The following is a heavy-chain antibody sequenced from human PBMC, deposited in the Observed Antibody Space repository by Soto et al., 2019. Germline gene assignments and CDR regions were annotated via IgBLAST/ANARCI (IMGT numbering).Heavy chain of an antibody. CDR3: ARDKGPDTAMARFDY. J-gene: IGHJ4*02. V-gene: IGHV3-30-3*01. D-gene: IGHD5-18*01. Sequence: QVQLVESGGGVVQPGRSLRLSCAASGFTFSSYAMHWVHQAPGKGLEWVAVISYDGCNKYYADSVKGRFTISRDNSKNTLYLQMNSLRAEDTAVYYCARDKGPDTAMARFDYWGQGTLVTVSS. CDR1: GFTFSSYA. CDR2: ISYDGCNK.